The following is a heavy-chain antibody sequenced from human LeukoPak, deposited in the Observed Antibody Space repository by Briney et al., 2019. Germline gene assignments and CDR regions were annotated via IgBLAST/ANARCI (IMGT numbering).Heavy chain of an antibody. CDR1: GGSIGGYY. J-gene: IGHJ4*02. V-gene: IGHV4-4*07. CDR3: ACTDYSSSPFDY. CDR2: IYTSGST. D-gene: IGHD6-6*01. Sequence: SETLSLTCTVPGGSIGGYYWNWIRQPAGKGLEYIGRIYTSGSTNYNPSLRSRVTISVDTSKNQFSLKLSSVTAADTAVYYCACTDYSSSPFDYWGQGILVTVSS.